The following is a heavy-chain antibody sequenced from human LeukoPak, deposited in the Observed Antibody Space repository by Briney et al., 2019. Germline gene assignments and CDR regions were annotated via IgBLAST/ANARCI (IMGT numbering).Heavy chain of an antibody. CDR3: ARDRRLSTAVAGKGWLEP. V-gene: IGHV1-8*01. Sequence: GASVKVSCKASEYTFTSYDINWVRQAPGQGLEWMGWMNPNTGNTGYAQTFQGRVTMTTNTSISTAYMELSSLTSEDTAVYYCARDRRLSTAVAGKGWLEPWGQGTLVTVSS. CDR2: MNPNTGNT. J-gene: IGHJ5*02. D-gene: IGHD6-19*01. CDR1: EYTFTSYD.